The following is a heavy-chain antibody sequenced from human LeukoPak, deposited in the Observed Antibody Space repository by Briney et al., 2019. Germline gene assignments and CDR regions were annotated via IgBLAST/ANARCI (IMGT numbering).Heavy chain of an antibody. CDR3: AKSGSGVEESYYYYGMDV. CDR2: IYYSGST. J-gene: IGHJ6*02. D-gene: IGHD3-10*01. V-gene: IGHV4-31*03. Sequence: SQTLSLTCTDSGGSISSGGYYWSWIRQHPGKGLEWIGYIYYSGSTYYNPSLKSRVTISVDTSKNQFSLKLSSVTAADTAVYYCAKSGSGVEESYYYYGMDVWGQGTTVTVSS. CDR1: GGSISSGGYY.